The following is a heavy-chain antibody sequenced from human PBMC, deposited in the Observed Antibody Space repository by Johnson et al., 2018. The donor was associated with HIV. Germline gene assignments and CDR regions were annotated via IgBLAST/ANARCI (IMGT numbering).Heavy chain of an antibody. CDR2: ISGSGGST. Sequence: EVQLVESGGGVVQPGRSLRLSCAASGFTFSSYWMHWVRQAPGKGLVWVSAISGSGGSTYYADSVKGRFTISRDNSKNTLYLQMNSLRAEDTAVYYCAKDLPYDSRGVDAFDIWGQGTMVTVSS. V-gene: IGHV3-23*04. D-gene: IGHD3-22*01. CDR1: GFTFSSYW. J-gene: IGHJ3*02. CDR3: AKDLPYDSRGVDAFDI.